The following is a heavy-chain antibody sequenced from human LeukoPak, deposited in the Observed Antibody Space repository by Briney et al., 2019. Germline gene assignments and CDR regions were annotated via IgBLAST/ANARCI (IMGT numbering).Heavy chain of an antibody. J-gene: IGHJ4*02. CDR1: GGSFSGYY. D-gene: IGHD3-16*01. V-gene: IGHV4-34*01. Sequence: PSETLSLTCAVYGGSFSGYYWSWIRQPPGKGLEWIGEINHSGSTNYNPSLKSRVTISVDTSKNQFSLKLSSVTAADTAVYYCTRTVEWGAPRDWGQGTLVTVSS. CDR3: TRTVEWGAPRD. CDR2: INHSGST.